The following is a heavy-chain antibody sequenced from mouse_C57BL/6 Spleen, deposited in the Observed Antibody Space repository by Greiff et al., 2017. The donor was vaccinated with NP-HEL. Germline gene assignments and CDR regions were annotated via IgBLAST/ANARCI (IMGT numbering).Heavy chain of an antibody. D-gene: IGHD2-4*01. CDR2: IWSGGST. Sequence: VQLQQSGPGLVQPSQSLSITCTVSGFSLTSYGVHWVRQSPGKGLEWLGVIWSGGSTDYNAAFISRLSISKDNSKSQVFFKMNSLQADDTAIYYCARNYDYGYYAMDYWGQGTSVTVSS. V-gene: IGHV2-2*01. J-gene: IGHJ4*01. CDR1: GFSLTSYG. CDR3: ARNYDYGYYAMDY.